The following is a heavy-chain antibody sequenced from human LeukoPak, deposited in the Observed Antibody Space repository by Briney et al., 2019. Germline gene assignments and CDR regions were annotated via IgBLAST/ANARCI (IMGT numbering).Heavy chain of an antibody. CDR3: VRSNGWYGY. D-gene: IGHD6-19*01. V-gene: IGHV3-9*01. Sequence: GGSLRLSCAASGFTFDDYAMHWVRQAPGQGLEWVSGITWNSGSVGYADSVKGRFTISRDNAKNSLYLQMNSLRPEDTALYYCVRSNGWYGYWGQGTLVTVSS. CDR1: GFTFDDYA. CDR2: ITWNSGSV. J-gene: IGHJ4*02.